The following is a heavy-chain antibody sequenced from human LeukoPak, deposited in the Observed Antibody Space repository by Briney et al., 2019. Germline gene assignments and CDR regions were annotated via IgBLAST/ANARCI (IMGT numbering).Heavy chain of an antibody. V-gene: IGHV4-34*01. J-gene: IGHJ4*02. CDR3: ARGRAPDY. CDR1: GGSFSGYY. CDR2: INHSGST. Sequence: SESLSLTCAVYGGSFSGYYWSWIRQPPGKGLEWIGEINHSGSTNYNPSLKSRVTISVDTSKNQFSLKLSSVTAADTAVYYCARGRAPDYWGQGTLVTVSS.